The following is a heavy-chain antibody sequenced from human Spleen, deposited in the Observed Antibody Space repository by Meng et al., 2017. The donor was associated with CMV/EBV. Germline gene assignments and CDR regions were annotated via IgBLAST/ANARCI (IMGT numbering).Heavy chain of an antibody. CDR3: ARCYDFWSGPGWIYYYYGMDV. CDR2: ISSSSSYI. Sequence: GESLKISCAASGFTFSDYYMSWIRQAPGKGLEWVSYISSSSSYIYYADSVKGRFTISRDNAKNSLYLQMNSLRAEDTAVYYCARCYDFWSGPGWIYYYYGMDVWGQGTTVTVSS. V-gene: IGHV3-11*06. D-gene: IGHD3-3*01. J-gene: IGHJ6*02. CDR1: GFTFSDYY.